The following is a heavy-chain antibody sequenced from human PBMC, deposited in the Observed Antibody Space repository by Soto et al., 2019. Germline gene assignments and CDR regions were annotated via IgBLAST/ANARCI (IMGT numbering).Heavy chain of an antibody. CDR3: ARADLLWESFDL. CDR1: GFPFRNFA. Sequence: QPGGSLRLSCAASGFPFRNFAMAWVRQAPGKGLEWVSIISNSGSSTYHGDSVKGRFTTSRDNSKGTLSLHMRGVRIDDTAVYFCARADLLWESFDLWGQGTLVTISS. CDR2: ISNSGSST. J-gene: IGHJ4*02. D-gene: IGHD2-2*01. V-gene: IGHV3-23*05.